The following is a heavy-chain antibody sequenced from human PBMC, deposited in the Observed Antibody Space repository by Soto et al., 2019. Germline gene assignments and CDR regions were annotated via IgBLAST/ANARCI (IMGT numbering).Heavy chain of an antibody. CDR1: GFTFSSYS. Sequence: EVQLVESGGGLVQPGGSLRLSCAASGFTFSSYSMNWVRQAPGKGLEWVSYISSSSSTLYYADSVKGRFTIARDNAKNSLYLQMNSLRDEDTAVYYCARSGDSYDSSGYYYWGQGTLVTVSS. J-gene: IGHJ4*02. CDR2: ISSSSSTL. V-gene: IGHV3-48*02. CDR3: ARSGDSYDSSGYYY. D-gene: IGHD3-22*01.